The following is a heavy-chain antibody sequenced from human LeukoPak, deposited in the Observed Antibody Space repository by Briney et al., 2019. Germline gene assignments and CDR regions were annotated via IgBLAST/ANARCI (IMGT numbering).Heavy chain of an antibody. V-gene: IGHV3-7*01. CDR3: ARGPTDFDASDI. CDR2: IKHDESET. Sequence: GGSLRLSCAASGFTISSHWMSWVRQVPGKGLESVAHIKHDESETYYVDTVRGRFITSRDNAKNSLYLQMNSLRVEDTAVYHCARGPTDFDASDIWGHGTLVTVSS. J-gene: IGHJ3*02. CDR1: GFTISSHW.